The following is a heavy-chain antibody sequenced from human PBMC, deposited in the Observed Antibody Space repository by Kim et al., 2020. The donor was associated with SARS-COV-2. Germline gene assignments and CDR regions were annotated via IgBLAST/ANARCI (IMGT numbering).Heavy chain of an antibody. D-gene: IGHD2-15*01. J-gene: IGHJ4*02. V-gene: IGHV3-33*01. CDR2: IWYDGSNK. CDR3: ARGPPGVAATLDY. CDR1: GFTFSSYG. Sequence: GGSLRLSCAASGFTFSSYGMHWVRQAPGKGLEWVAVIWYDGSNKYYADSVKGRFTISRDNSKNTLYLQMNSLRAEDTAVYYCARGPPGVAATLDYWGQGTLVTVSS.